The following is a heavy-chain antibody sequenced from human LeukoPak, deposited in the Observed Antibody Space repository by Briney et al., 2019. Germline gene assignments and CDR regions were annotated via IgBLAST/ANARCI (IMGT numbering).Heavy chain of an antibody. CDR2: ISGYNGNT. J-gene: IGHJ4*02. CDR1: GYTFTSYD. V-gene: IGHV1-18*01. CDR3: ARDGHRMYYYESSVYRFDY. D-gene: IGHD3-22*01. Sequence: ASVKVSCKASGYTFTSYDINWVRQATGQGLEWMGWISGYNGNTNYAQKFQGRVTMTRDTSTSTAYMELRSLRSDDTAVYYCARDGHRMYYYESSVYRFDYWGQGTLVTVSS.